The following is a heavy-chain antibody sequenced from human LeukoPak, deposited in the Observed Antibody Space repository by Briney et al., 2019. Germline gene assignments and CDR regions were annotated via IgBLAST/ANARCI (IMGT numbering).Heavy chain of an antibody. V-gene: IGHV3-30*18. Sequence: PGRSLRLSCAASGFTFSSYGLHWVRQAPGKGLEWMAVMSYDGSNKYYADSVKGRFTISRDNSKNTVYLQMNSLRTEDTAVYYCAKDPGDKRPPLWYFDLWGRGTQVTVSS. CDR2: MSYDGSNK. CDR3: AKDPGDKRPPLWYFDL. J-gene: IGHJ2*01. CDR1: GFTFSSYG. D-gene: IGHD4-17*01.